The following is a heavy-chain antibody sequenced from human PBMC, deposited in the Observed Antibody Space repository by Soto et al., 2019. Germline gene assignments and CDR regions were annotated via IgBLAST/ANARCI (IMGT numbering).Heavy chain of an antibody. V-gene: IGHV3-11*01. CDR1: GFTFSDYY. CDR3: ARADVDTAMVDY. D-gene: IGHD5-18*01. CDR2: ISSSGSTI. Sequence: GGSLRLSCAASGFTFSDYYMSWIRQAPGKGLEWVSYISSSGSTIYYADSVKGRFTISRDNSKNSLYLQMNSLRAEDTAVYYCARADVDTAMVDYWGQGTLVTVSS. J-gene: IGHJ4*02.